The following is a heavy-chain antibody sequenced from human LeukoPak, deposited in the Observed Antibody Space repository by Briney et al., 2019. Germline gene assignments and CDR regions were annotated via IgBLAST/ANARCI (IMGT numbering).Heavy chain of an antibody. D-gene: IGHD6-13*01. Sequence: SETLSLTCTVSGGSFSGYYWNWIRQPPGKGLEWIGYIHYSGSTNYNPSLKSRVTISVDTSNNQFSLKLNSVTAEDTAVYYCARGRGTGGSWGTGYYYMDVWGKGTTVTVSS. CDR2: IHYSGST. V-gene: IGHV4-59*01. CDR1: GGSFSGYY. J-gene: IGHJ6*03. CDR3: ARGRGTGGSWGTGYYYMDV.